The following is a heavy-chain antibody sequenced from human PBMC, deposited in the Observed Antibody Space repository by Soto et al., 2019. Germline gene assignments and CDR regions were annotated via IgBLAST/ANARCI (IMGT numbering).Heavy chain of an antibody. V-gene: IGHV4-31*03. D-gene: IGHD2-2*01. CDR3: ARAVLPAPAPFAY. CDR1: GGSISSGGYY. CDR2: IYYSGST. J-gene: IGHJ4*02. Sequence: SETLSLTCTVSGGSISSGGYYWSWIRQHPGKGLEWIGYIYYSGSTYYNPSLKSRVTISAATPKNQFPLKLSSVTAADTAVYYCARAVLPAPAPFAYWGQGTLVTVSS.